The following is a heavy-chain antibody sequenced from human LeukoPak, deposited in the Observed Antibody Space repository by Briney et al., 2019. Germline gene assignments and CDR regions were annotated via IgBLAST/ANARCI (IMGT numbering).Heavy chain of an antibody. CDR1: GFTFSSYG. J-gene: IGHJ4*02. CDR3: ASAAGPFDN. Sequence: GGSLRLSCVASGFTFSSYGMHWVRQAPGKGPEWVAVIWFDGSNKYYADSVKGRFTISRDNSKNTLYLEMNSLRAEDTAVYYCASAAGPFDNWGQGTLVTVSS. D-gene: IGHD6-13*01. V-gene: IGHV3-33*01. CDR2: IWFDGSNK.